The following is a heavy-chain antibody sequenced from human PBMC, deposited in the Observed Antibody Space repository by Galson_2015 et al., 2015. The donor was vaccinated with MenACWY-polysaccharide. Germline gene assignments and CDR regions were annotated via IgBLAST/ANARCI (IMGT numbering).Heavy chain of an antibody. J-gene: IGHJ5*02. CDR1: GFTFSMYG. CDR2: IRHDGGYR. D-gene: IGHD2-2*01. V-gene: IGHV3-30*02. Sequence: SLRLSCAASGFTFSMYGIHWVRQAPGKGLEWVAFIRHDGGYRYYADSVGGQFTISRDNSRNTAFLQMSSLKTADTAVYYCAKDTNSAFPCLLDPWGRGTLVPVSS. CDR3: AKDTNSAFPCLLDP.